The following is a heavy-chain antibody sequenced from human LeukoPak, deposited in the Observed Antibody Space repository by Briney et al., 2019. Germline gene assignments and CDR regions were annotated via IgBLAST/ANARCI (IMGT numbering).Heavy chain of an antibody. J-gene: IGHJ4*02. Sequence: QTGGSLRLSCAASGFTFSSYWMSWVRQPPGKGLEWVANIKQDGSEKYYVDSVKGRFTISRDNAKNSLYLQMNSLRAEDTAVYYCARDKSLWFGELLGPIDYWGQGTLVTVSS. CDR2: IKQDGSEK. D-gene: IGHD3-10*01. CDR1: GFTFSSYW. CDR3: ARDKSLWFGELLGPIDY. V-gene: IGHV3-7*01.